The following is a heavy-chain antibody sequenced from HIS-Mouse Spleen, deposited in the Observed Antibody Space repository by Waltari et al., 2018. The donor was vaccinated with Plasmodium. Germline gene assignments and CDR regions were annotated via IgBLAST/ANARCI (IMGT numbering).Heavy chain of an antibody. CDR3: ARDTRLEVRSYWYFDL. CDR2: ISSSSSYI. J-gene: IGHJ2*01. Sequence: LVKPGGSLRLSCAASGFTFSSYSMNWVRQAPGKGLEWVSSISSSSSYIYDADSVKCRFTISRDNAKNSLYLQMNSLRAEDTAVYYCARDTRLEVRSYWYFDLWGRGTLVTVSS. CDR1: GFTFSSYS. D-gene: IGHD3-3*01. V-gene: IGHV3-21*01.